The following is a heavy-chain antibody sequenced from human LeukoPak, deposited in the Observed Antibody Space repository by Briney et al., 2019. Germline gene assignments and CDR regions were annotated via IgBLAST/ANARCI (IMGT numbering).Heavy chain of an antibody. CDR1: GYTLTELS. J-gene: IGHJ3*02. CDR2: FDPEDGET. Sequence: ASVKAYCKVSGYTLTELSMHWMRQAPRKGLEWMGGFDPEDGETIYAQKFQGRVTMTEDTSTDTAYMELSSLRSEDTAVYYCATAGVSGFRDAFDIWGQGTMVTVSS. CDR3: ATAGVSGFRDAFDI. D-gene: IGHD5-12*01. V-gene: IGHV1-24*01.